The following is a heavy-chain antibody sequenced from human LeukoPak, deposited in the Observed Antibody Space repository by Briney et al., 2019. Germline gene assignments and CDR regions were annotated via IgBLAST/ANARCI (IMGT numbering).Heavy chain of an antibody. Sequence: GGSLRPSCAASGFTFSSYSMNWVRQAPGKGLEWVSYISSSSSTIYYADSVKGRFTISRDNAKNSLYLQMNSLRAEDTAVYFCARVGALSSSWLLYWGQGTLVTVSS. CDR2: ISSSSSTI. D-gene: IGHD6-13*01. CDR3: ARVGALSSSWLLY. V-gene: IGHV3-48*04. CDR1: GFTFSSYS. J-gene: IGHJ4*02.